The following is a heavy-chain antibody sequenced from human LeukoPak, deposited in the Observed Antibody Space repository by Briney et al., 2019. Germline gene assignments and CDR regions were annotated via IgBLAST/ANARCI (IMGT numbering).Heavy chain of an antibody. D-gene: IGHD2-21*02. J-gene: IGHJ3*02. V-gene: IGHV5-51*01. CDR3: ALAYCGGDCYPQVHDAFDT. CDR1: GYSFTSYW. Sequence: GESLKISCKGSGYSFTSYWIGWVRQMPGKGLEWMGIIYPGDSDTRYSPSFQGQVTISADKSISTAYLQWSSLKASDTAMYYCALAYCGGDCYPQVHDAFDTWGQGTMVTVSS. CDR2: IYPGDSDT.